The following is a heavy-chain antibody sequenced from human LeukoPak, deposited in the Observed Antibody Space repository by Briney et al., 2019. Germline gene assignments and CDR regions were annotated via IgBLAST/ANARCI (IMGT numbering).Heavy chain of an antibody. CDR1: GYTYG. V-gene: IGHV1-18*01. D-gene: IGHD3-9*01. J-gene: IGHJ4*02. Sequence: ASVKVSCKASGYTYGITWVRQAPGQGLEWMGWISGYNGKTKYAQKLQDRVTMTTDTSTTTAYMELRSLTSDDTAVYYCARADYDILTGSLDYWGQGTLVTVSS. CDR2: ISGYNGKT. CDR3: ARADYDILTGSLDY.